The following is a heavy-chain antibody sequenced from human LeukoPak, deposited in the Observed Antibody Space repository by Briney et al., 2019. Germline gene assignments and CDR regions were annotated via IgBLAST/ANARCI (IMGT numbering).Heavy chain of an antibody. CDR2: ISSSSSYI. Sequence: GGSLRLSCAASGFTFSSYWMNWVRQAPGKGLEWVSSISSSSSYIYYADSVKGRFTISRDNAKNSLYLQMNSLRAEDTAVYYCARGYSYGYSGIAGLVDYWGQGTLVTVSS. CDR3: ARGYSYGYSGIAGLVDY. V-gene: IGHV3-21*01. CDR1: GFTFSSYW. D-gene: IGHD5-18*01. J-gene: IGHJ4*02.